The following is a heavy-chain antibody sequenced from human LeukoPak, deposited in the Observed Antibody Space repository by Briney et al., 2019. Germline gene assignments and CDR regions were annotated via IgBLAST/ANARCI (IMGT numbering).Heavy chain of an antibody. CDR3: ARDPTNTSGRYAYFDY. J-gene: IGHJ4*02. D-gene: IGHD6-19*01. CDR2: ISCFNGDT. Sequence: ASVTVSCKASGYAFNHHGISWVRQAPGQGLEWMGWISCFNGDTHYAQKFQGRVTMTTDTSTTTAYMELRSLRSDDTALYYCARDPTNTSGRYAYFDYWGQGTLVTVSS. V-gene: IGHV1-18*01. CDR1: GYAFNHHG.